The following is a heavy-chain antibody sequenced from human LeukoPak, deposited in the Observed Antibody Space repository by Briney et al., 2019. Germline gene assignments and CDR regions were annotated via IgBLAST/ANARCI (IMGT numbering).Heavy chain of an antibody. V-gene: IGHV3-23*01. CDR3: AKDGYYDSSAYYYVRYFDL. CDR1: GFTFSSYG. D-gene: IGHD3-22*01. CDR2: MSGSGGST. J-gene: IGHJ2*01. Sequence: GGSLRLSCAASGFTFSSYGMSWVRQAPGRGLEWVSAMSGSGGSTYYADSVKGRFTISRDNSKNTLYLQMNSLRAEDTAVYYCAKDGYYDSSAYYYVRYFDLWGRGTLVTVSS.